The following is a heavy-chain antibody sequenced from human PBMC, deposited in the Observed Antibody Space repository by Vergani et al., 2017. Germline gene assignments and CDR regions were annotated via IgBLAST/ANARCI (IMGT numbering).Heavy chain of an antibody. CDR1: QYTFTDYY. CDR2: INPNSGGT. J-gene: IGHJ5*02. V-gene: IGHV1-2*02. CDR3: ARDGLPWNSGRSWFDP. D-gene: IGHD1-7*01. Sequence: QVQLVQSGAEVTKPGASVNVSCKASQYTFTDYYIHWVRLAPGQGLEWMGWINPNSGGTHYAQRFQGRVTMTRDTSINTASMELSGLRSDDTAVYYCARDGLPWNSGRSWFDPWGQGTLVTVSS.